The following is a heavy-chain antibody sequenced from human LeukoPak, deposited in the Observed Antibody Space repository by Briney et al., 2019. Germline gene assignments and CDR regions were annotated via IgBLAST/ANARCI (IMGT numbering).Heavy chain of an antibody. CDR2: INPSGGST. CDR3: ARGAFGFDYYYGMDV. V-gene: IGHV1-46*01. D-gene: IGHD3-16*01. Sequence: ASVKVSCKASGYTFTGYYVHWVRQAPGQGLEWMGIINPSGGSTSYAQKFQGRVTMTRDTSTSTVYMELSSLRSEDTAAYYCARGAFGFDYYYGMDVWGQGTTVTVSS. J-gene: IGHJ6*02. CDR1: GYTFTGYY.